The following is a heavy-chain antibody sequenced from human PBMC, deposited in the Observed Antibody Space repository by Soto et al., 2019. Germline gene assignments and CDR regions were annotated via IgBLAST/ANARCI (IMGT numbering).Heavy chain of an antibody. V-gene: IGHV3-21*01. CDR3: ARGSGEVAGRVRYFDY. Sequence: PGGSLRLSCAASGFTFSSYSMNWVRQAPGKGLEWVSSISSSSSYIYYADSVKGRFTISRDNAKNSLYLQMNSLRAEDTAVYYCARGSGEVAGRVRYFDYWGQGTLVTVSS. J-gene: IGHJ4*02. CDR1: GFTFSSYS. D-gene: IGHD6-19*01. CDR2: ISSSSSYI.